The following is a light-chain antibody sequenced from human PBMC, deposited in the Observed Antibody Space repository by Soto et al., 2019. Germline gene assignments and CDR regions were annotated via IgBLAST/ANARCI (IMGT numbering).Light chain of an antibody. Sequence: QPVLTQPASVSGSPGQSITISCTGTSSDVGGYNYVSWYQQHPGKAPKLMIYDVSNRPSGVSNRFSGFKSGNTASLTISGLHAEDEADYYCSSYTTSSTYVFGTGTKLTVL. J-gene: IGLJ1*01. CDR2: DVS. V-gene: IGLV2-14*03. CDR1: SSDVGGYNY. CDR3: SSYTTSSTYV.